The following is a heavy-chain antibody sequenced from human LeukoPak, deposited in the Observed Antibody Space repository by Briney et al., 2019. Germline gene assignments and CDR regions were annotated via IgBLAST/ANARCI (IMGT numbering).Heavy chain of an antibody. CDR3: AKFTDPYDSSGYDY. Sequence: QPGGSLRLSCAASGFTFSSYGMHWVRQAPGKGLEWVAVISYDGSNKYYADSVKGRFTISRDNSKNTLYLQMNSLRAEDTAVYYCAKFTDPYDSSGYDYWGQGTLVTVSS. V-gene: IGHV3-30*18. D-gene: IGHD3-22*01. J-gene: IGHJ4*02. CDR1: GFTFSSYG. CDR2: ISYDGSNK.